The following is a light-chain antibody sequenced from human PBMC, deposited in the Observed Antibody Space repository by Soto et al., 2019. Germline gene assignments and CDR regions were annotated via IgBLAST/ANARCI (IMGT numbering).Light chain of an antibody. CDR1: EIVTSNY. V-gene: IGKV3-20*01. J-gene: IGKJ3*01. CDR2: GAA. Sequence: EIVLTQSPGTLSLSPGESATLSCRASEIVTSNYLAWYQQKPGQAPRLLIYGAASRATGIPDRFSGSGSGRDFPLTIGRLEPEDSAVYYCQQFGSSPLFSFGPGTKVDIK. CDR3: QQFGSSPLFS.